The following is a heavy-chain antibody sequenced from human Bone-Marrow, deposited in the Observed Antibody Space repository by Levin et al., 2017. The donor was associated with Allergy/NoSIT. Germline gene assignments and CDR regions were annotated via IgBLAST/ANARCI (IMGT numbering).Heavy chain of an antibody. D-gene: IGHD6-13*01. CDR1: GYDFTNYW. J-gene: IGHJ6*02. CDR3: ARDRVSSTWYDRPYYSDYGIDV. V-gene: IGHV5-51*01. Sequence: RGESLKISCEGSGYDFTNYWIGWVRQMPGKGLEWMGFIYPGDSDTRYGPSFEGQVTISADKSTSRAHLEWSSLKDSDTAMYYCARDRVSSTWYDRPYYSDYGIDVWGQGTAVTVSS. CDR2: IYPGDSDT.